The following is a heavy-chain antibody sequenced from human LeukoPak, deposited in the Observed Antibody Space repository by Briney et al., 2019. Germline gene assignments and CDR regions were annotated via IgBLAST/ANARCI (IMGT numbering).Heavy chain of an antibody. CDR2: IYYSGST. Sequence: SETLSLTCTVSGGSISSYYWSWIRQPPGKGPEWIGYIYYSGSTNYNPSLKSRVTISVDTSKNQFSLKLSSVTAADTAVYYCARNVNADYWGQGTLVTVSS. V-gene: IGHV4-59*01. CDR3: ARNVNADY. CDR1: GGSISSYY. J-gene: IGHJ4*02.